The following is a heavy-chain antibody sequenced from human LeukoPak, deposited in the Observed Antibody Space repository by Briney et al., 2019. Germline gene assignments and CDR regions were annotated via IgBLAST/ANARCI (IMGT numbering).Heavy chain of an antibody. V-gene: IGHV4-34*01. Sequence: SETLSLTCAVYGGSFSGYYWSWIRQPPGKGLEWIGEINHSGSTNYNPSLKSRVTISVDTSKNQFSLKLSSVTAADTAVYYCARGRPGYSYGYGHIVLMVYGNWFDPWGQGTLVTVSS. D-gene: IGHD2-8*01. CDR1: GGSFSGYY. CDR3: ARGRPGYSYGYGHIVLMVYGNWFDP. CDR2: INHSGST. J-gene: IGHJ5*02.